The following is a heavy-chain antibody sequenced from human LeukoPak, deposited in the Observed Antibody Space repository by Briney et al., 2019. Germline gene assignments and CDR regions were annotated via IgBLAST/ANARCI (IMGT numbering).Heavy chain of an antibody. J-gene: IGHJ4*02. CDR3: ATDGITIFGVVKDPFDY. Sequence: SVKVSCKASGGTFSSYAISWVRQAPGQGLEWMGRIIPIFGTANYAQKFQGRVTITTDESTSTAYMELSSLRSEDTAVYYCATDGITIFGVVKDPFDYWGQGTLVTVSS. V-gene: IGHV1-69*05. CDR2: IIPIFGTA. D-gene: IGHD3-3*01. CDR1: GGTFSSYA.